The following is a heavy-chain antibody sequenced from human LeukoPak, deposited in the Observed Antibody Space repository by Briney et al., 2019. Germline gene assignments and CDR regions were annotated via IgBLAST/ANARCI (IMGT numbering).Heavy chain of an antibody. CDR2: ISGSGSYT. D-gene: IGHD3-22*01. Sequence: GGSLRLSCAASGFTVSDYSMSWVRQAPGKGVEWVSAISGSGSYTDYADSVKGRFTISKDNSKNTLYMRMSSLRAEDTAVYYCAKRRYDSSGHFDSWGQGTLVTVSS. CDR3: AKRRYDSSGHFDS. V-gene: IGHV3-23*01. J-gene: IGHJ4*02. CDR1: GFTVSDYS.